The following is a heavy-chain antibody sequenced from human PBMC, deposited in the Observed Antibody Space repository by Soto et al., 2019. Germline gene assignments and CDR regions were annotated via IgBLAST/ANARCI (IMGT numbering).Heavy chain of an antibody. J-gene: IGHJ4*02. D-gene: IGHD3-3*01. V-gene: IGHV4-39*01. Sequence: ASETLSLTITVSGCSLSSSRFFSGLVRQSPGKGLEWIGHIYYRGSTYYNPSLKSRVTISVDTSKNQLSLKLSSVTAADTAVYYCARLNDFWGGYHPKRVDYWGQGTLVTVSS. CDR3: ARLNDFWGGYHPKRVDY. CDR1: GCSLSSSRFF. CDR2: IYYRGST.